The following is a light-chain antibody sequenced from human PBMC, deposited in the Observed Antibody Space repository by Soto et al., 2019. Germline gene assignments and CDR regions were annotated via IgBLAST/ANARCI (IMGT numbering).Light chain of an antibody. V-gene: IGKV3-11*01. J-gene: IGKJ4*01. CDR2: DTS. Sequence: EIVLTHSPSTLSFSPGERATLSCRASQSVSSYLAWYQQKPGQAPRLLIYDTSNRATGIPARFSGSGSGTDFTLTISSLEPEDFAVYYCQQRSNWPPTFGGGTKVDIK. CDR3: QQRSNWPPT. CDR1: QSVSSY.